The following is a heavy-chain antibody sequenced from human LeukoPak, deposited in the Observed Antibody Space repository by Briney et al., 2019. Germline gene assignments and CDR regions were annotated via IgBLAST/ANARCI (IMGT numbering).Heavy chain of an antibody. CDR2: IRSKAYRGTT. Sequence: GGSLRLSCTTSGFNFGDHAMTWVRQAPGKGLEWVGFIRSKAYRGTTEYAASVKGRFTISSDDSKSVVYLQMNSLKNEDTAVYYCSRGPIQLWVHNGVDVWGQGTTVTVSS. V-gene: IGHV3-49*04. J-gene: IGHJ6*02. CDR1: GFNFGDHA. D-gene: IGHD5-18*01. CDR3: SRGPIQLWVHNGVDV.